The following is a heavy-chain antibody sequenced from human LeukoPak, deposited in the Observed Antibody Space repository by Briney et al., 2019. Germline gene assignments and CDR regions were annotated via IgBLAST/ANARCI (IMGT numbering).Heavy chain of an antibody. Sequence: ASVKVSCKASGFTFTHFGFSWVRQAPGQGLEWMGWISAYNGATNYAQSLQGRVTMTTDTSTSTVYMELRSLRSDDTAVYYCGRWRESSNWPPGYLQHWGQGTLVIVSS. D-gene: IGHD4-11*01. CDR2: ISAYNGAT. CDR1: GFTFTHFG. CDR3: GRWRESSNWPPGYLQH. V-gene: IGHV1-18*01. J-gene: IGHJ1*01.